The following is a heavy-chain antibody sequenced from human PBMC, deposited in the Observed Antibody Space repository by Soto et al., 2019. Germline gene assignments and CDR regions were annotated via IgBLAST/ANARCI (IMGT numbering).Heavy chain of an antibody. CDR3: ATGLSSGYYWSRYYYYGMDG. CDR2: FDPEDGET. CDR1: GYTLTELS. D-gene: IGHD3-22*01. Sequence: QVQLVQSGAEVKKPGASVKVSCKVSGYTLTELSMHWVRQAPGQGLEWMGGFDPEDGETIYAQKFQGRVTMTEDTSTDTAYMELSRLRSEDTAVYYCATGLSSGYYWSRYYYYGMDGWGQGTTVTVSS. J-gene: IGHJ6*02. V-gene: IGHV1-24*01.